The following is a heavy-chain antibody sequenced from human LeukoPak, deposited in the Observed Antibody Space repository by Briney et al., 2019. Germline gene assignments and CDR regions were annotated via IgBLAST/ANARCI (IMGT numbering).Heavy chain of an antibody. CDR1: GGSISSSSYY. V-gene: IGHV4-39*07. D-gene: IGHD1-26*01. CDR3: ASLQNIVGATPLPGY. Sequence: PSETLSLTCTVSGGSISSSSYYWGWIRQPPGKGLEWIGSIYYSGSTYYNPSLKSRVTISVDTSTNQFSLKLNSVTAADTAVYYCASLQNIVGATPLPGYWGQGTLVTVSS. J-gene: IGHJ4*02. CDR2: IYYSGST.